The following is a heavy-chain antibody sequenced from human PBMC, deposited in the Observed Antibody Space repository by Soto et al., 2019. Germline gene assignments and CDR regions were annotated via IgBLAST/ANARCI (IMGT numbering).Heavy chain of an antibody. Sequence: GGSMRLSCTASGFPFNSYGMHWVRQAPGKGLEWVAVISYDGSNKYYADSVKGRFTISRDNSKNTLYLQMNSLRAEDTAVYYCATWPMQKPSGGSSWFDPWGQGTLVTVSS. D-gene: IGHD3-10*01. CDR3: ATWPMQKPSGGSSWFDP. J-gene: IGHJ5*02. CDR2: ISYDGSNK. V-gene: IGHV3-30*03. CDR1: GFPFNSYG.